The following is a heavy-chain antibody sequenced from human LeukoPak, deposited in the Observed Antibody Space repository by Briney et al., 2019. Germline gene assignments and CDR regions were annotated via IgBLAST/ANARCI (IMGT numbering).Heavy chain of an antibody. CDR1: GGSISSYY. D-gene: IGHD3-22*01. CDR3: ARGPYDSSGYYYDYYYYCGMDV. Sequence: SETLSLTCTVSGGSISSYYWSWIRQPPGKGLEWIGYIYYSGSTNYNPSLKSRVTISVDTSKNQFSLKLSSVTAADTAVYYCARGPYDSSGYYYDYYYYCGMDVWGQGTTVTVSS. J-gene: IGHJ6*02. V-gene: IGHV4-59*01. CDR2: IYYSGST.